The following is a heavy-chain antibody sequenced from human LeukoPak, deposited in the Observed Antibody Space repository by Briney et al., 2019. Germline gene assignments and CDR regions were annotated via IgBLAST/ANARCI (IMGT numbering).Heavy chain of an antibody. Sequence: PGGSLRLSCAASGFTFDDYAMHWVRQAPGKGLEWVSGITRNSGRIGYADSVKGRFTISRDSAKTSLYLHMNSLRDEDTALYYCSKDARPSTGYSYGLDYWGQGTLVTVSS. D-gene: IGHD5-18*01. J-gene: IGHJ4*02. CDR3: SKDARPSTGYSYGLDY. CDR2: ITRNSGRI. V-gene: IGHV3-9*01. CDR1: GFTFDDYA.